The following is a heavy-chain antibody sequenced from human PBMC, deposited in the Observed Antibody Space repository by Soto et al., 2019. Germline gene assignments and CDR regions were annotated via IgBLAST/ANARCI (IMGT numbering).Heavy chain of an antibody. Sequence: KTSETLSLTCTVSGGSISSGDYYWSWIRQPPGKGLEWIGYIYYSGSTYYNPSLKSRVTISVDTSKNQFSLKLSSVTAADTALYPRARDRHNEDLFDYWGQGTLVTASS. CDR3: ARDRHNEDLFDY. CDR2: IYYSGST. J-gene: IGHJ4*02. V-gene: IGHV4-30-4*01. D-gene: IGHD1-1*01. CDR1: GGSISSGDYY.